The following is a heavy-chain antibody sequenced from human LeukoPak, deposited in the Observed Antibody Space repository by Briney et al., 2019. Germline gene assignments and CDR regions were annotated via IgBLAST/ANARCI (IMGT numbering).Heavy chain of an antibody. Sequence: KSGGSLRLSCAASGFTFSSYSMNWVRQAPGKGLEWVSSISSSSSYIYYADSVKGRFTISRDNAKNSLYLQMNSLRADDSAVYYCARDPNSKIGAFDLWGQGTMVTVSS. J-gene: IGHJ3*01. V-gene: IGHV3-21*01. CDR1: GFTFSSYS. D-gene: IGHD2/OR15-2a*01. CDR3: ARDPNSKIGAFDL. CDR2: ISSSSSYI.